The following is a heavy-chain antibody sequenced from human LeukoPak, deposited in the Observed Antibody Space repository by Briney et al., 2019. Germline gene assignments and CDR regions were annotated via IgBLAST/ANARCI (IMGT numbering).Heavy chain of an antibody. J-gene: IGHJ4*02. V-gene: IGHV3-7*01. D-gene: IGHD3-10*01. CDR3: ARVGGAYYGSGSYYSAY. CDR2: IKQDGSEK. Sequence: GGSLRLSCAASGFTFSSYWMTWVRQAPGKGLEWVANIKQDGSEKYYVDSVKGRFTISRDNAKSSLYLQMNSLRAEDTAVYYCARVGGAYYGSGSYYSAYWGQGTLVTVSS. CDR1: GFTFSSYW.